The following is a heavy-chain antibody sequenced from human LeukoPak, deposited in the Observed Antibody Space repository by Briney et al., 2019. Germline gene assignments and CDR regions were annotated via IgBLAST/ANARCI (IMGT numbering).Heavy chain of an antibody. J-gene: IGHJ4*02. Sequence: AGESLKISCKGSGYSFTSYWIGWVRQMPGKGLEWMGIIYPGDSDTRYSPSFQGQVTISADKSISTAYLQWSSLKASDTAMYYCARQNLDSGSYWALCYWGQGTLVTVSS. CDR2: IYPGDSDT. CDR1: GYSFTSYW. V-gene: IGHV5-51*01. CDR3: ARQNLDSGSYWALCY. D-gene: IGHD1-26*01.